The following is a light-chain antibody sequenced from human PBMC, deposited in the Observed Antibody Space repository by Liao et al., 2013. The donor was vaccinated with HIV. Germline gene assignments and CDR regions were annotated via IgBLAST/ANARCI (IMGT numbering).Light chain of an antibody. J-gene: IGLJ2*01. Sequence: SYDLTQPPSVSVSPGQTASITCSGDELGDKYACWYQQKPGQSPVLVIYQDSKRPSGIPERFSGSNSGNTATLTISGTQAMDEADYYCQAWDSSTAQVVFGGGTKLTVL. CDR1: ELGDKY. CDR2: QDS. CDR3: QAWDSSTAQVV. V-gene: IGLV3-1*01.